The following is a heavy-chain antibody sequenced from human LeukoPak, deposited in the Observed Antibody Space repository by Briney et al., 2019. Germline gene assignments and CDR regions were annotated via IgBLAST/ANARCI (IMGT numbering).Heavy chain of an antibody. V-gene: IGHV1-18*01. Sequence: ASVKVSCKASGYTFSNYGISWVRQAPGQGLEWMGWISAYNGNTNYAQKLQGRVTMTTDTSTSTAYMELRSLRSEDTAVYYCATAYYDFWSGYFRSWGQGTLVTVSS. CDR2: ISAYNGNT. CDR1: GYTFSNYG. D-gene: IGHD3-3*01. J-gene: IGHJ4*02. CDR3: ATAYYDFWSGYFRS.